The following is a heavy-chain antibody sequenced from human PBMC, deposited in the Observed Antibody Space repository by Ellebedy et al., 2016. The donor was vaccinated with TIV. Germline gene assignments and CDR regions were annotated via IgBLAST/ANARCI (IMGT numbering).Heavy chain of an antibody. D-gene: IGHD3-10*01. CDR2: INPNNGGT. CDR1: GYTFTGYY. J-gene: IGHJ4*02. CDR3: TRGPSGGYFDY. Sequence: AASVKVSCKASGYTFTGYYIHWVRQAPGQGLEWMAWINPNNGGTNYAQKFQDRVTMTRDTTISTVYMDLSRLTSDDTAVYYCTRGPSGGYFDYWGQGTLVTVSS. V-gene: IGHV1-2*02.